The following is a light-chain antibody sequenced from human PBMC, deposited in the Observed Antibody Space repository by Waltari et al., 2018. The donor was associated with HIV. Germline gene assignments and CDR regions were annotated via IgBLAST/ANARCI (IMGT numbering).Light chain of an antibody. J-gene: IGLJ2*01. CDR3: CSYVGVVNSFVL. Sequence: QSGLTQPAPVSGSPGQSITISCTGTSRNLASWSQQHPGKAPKLIIYEVSKRPSGVSDRFSASKSGNTASLTISGLQAEDEADYHCCSYVGVVNSFVLFGGGTKLTVL. V-gene: IGLV2-23*02. CDR2: EVS. CDR1: SRNL.